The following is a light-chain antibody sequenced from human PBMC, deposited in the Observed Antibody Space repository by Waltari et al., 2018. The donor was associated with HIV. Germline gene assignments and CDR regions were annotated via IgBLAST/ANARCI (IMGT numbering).Light chain of an antibody. CDR2: RNN. V-gene: IGLV1-44*01. CDR1: SSNIGINS. Sequence: QPVLTQPPSASGTPGLRVTISCSGSSSNIGINSVYWYQQVPGRTPTLLIYRNNQRPSGVPDRYTGSKSGTSASLAISGLQSEDEADYYCAAWDDTFRWVFGGGTKLTVL. J-gene: IGLJ3*02. CDR3: AAWDDTFRWV.